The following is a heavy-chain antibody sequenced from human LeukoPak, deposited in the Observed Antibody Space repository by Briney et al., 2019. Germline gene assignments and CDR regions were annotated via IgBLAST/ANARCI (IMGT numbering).Heavy chain of an antibody. D-gene: IGHD2-21*02. CDR1: GGSFSGYY. CDR2: INHSGST. CDR3: AGVPYCGGDCYYLFDY. J-gene: IGHJ4*02. V-gene: IGHV4-34*01. Sequence: SETLSLTCAVYGGSFSGYYWSWIRQPPGKGLEWIGEINHSGSTNYNPSLKSRVTISVDTSKNQFSLKLSSVTAADTAVYYCAGVPYCGGDCYYLFDYWGQGTLVTVSS.